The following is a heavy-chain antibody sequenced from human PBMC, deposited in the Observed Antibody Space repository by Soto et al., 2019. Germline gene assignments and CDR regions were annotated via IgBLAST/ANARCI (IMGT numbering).Heavy chain of an antibody. Sequence: SETLSLTCTVSGGSISSGGYYWSWIRQHPGKGLEWIGYIYYSGSTYYNPSLKSRVTISVDTSKNQFSLKLSSVTAADTAVYYCARAKGYCSGGSCYSVAHFDPWGQGTLVTVSS. CDR1: GGSISSGGYY. V-gene: IGHV4-31*03. J-gene: IGHJ5*02. CDR2: IYYSGST. CDR3: ARAKGYCSGGSCYSVAHFDP. D-gene: IGHD2-15*01.